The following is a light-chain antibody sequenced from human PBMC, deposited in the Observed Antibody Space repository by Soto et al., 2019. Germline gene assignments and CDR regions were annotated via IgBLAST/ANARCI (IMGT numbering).Light chain of an antibody. V-gene: IGKV1-39*01. J-gene: IGKJ4*01. CDR3: QQNDSTFT. Sequence: ILLTQSPSSLCVSVGDSVPLTGRASQDINIYLAWYQQEPGKAPKLLIYGASSLQSGVPSRFSGSRSGTDFTLTISSLQPEDFAAYYCQQNDSTFTFGGGTKVDIK. CDR1: QDINIY. CDR2: GAS.